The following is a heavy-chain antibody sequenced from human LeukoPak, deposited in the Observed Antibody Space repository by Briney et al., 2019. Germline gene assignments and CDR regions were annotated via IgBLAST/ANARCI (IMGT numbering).Heavy chain of an antibody. CDR2: IYSGGST. D-gene: IGHD3-22*01. CDR3: AKEVYYFDTSGLYSFAFDI. CDR1: GCTVSSSY. V-gene: IGHV3-66*01. Sequence: GGSLRLSCAASGCTVSSSYMSWVRQAPGKGLEWVSVIYSGGSTDYAESVRGRFTISRDNSKNTLYLQMNSLRAEDTAVYYCAKEVYYFDTSGLYSFAFDIWGQGTMVTVPS. J-gene: IGHJ3*02.